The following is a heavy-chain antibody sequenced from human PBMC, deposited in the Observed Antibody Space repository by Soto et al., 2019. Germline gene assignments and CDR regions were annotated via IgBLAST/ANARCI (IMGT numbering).Heavy chain of an antibody. Sequence: SQTLSLTCAISGDSVSSNSAAWNWIRQSPSRGLEWLGRTYYRSKWYNDYAVSVKSRITINPDTSKNQFSLQLNSVTPEDTAVYYCARGDYDSSGYYPRDAFDSWGQGTMVTVSS. J-gene: IGHJ3*02. CDR3: ARGDYDSSGYYPRDAFDS. CDR2: TYYRSKWYN. CDR1: GDSVSSNSAA. D-gene: IGHD3-22*01. V-gene: IGHV6-1*01.